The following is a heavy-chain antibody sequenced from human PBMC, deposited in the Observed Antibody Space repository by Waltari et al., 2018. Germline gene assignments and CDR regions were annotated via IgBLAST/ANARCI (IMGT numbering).Heavy chain of an antibody. V-gene: IGHV4-59*01. J-gene: IGHJ6*02. D-gene: IGHD6-6*01. CDR3: ASHSSSRDYYYYYYGMDV. CDR2: IYYSGTT. Sequence: QVQLQESGPGLVKPSETLSLTCTVSGGSISSYYWSWIRQPPGKGLEWIGYIYYSGTTNYNPSLKSQVTISVDTSKNQCSLKLSSVTAADTAVYYCASHSSSRDYYYYYYGMDVWGQGTTVTVSS. CDR1: GGSISSYY.